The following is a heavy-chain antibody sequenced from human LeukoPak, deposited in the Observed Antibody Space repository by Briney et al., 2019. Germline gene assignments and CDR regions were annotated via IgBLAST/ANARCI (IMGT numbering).Heavy chain of an antibody. V-gene: IGHV3-30*01. D-gene: IGHD3-22*01. J-gene: IGHJ4*02. CDR3: AREGRGASMIVVVPFDY. CDR1: GFTFSTYA. Sequence: GRSLRLSCAASGFTFSTYAMHWVRQAPGKGLEWVAGISYDGSNEYYADSVKGRFTISRDNSKNTLYLQMNSLRAEDTAVYYCAREGRGASMIVVVPFDYWGQGTLVTVSS. CDR2: ISYDGSNE.